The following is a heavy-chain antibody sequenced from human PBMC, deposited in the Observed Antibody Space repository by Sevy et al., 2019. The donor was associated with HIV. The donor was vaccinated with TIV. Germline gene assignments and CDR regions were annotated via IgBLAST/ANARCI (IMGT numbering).Heavy chain of an antibody. CDR3: ARGDYYGSLYYFDY. D-gene: IGHD3-10*01. J-gene: IGHJ4*02. CDR1: GFTFSSYS. V-gene: IGHV3-48*02. CDR2: ISSSSSTI. Sequence: GGSLRLSCAASGFTFSSYSMNWVRQAPGKGLEWVSYISSSSSTIYYADSVKGRFTISRDNAKNSLYLQMNSLRDEDTAVYYCARGDYYGSLYYFDYWGQGTLVTVSS.